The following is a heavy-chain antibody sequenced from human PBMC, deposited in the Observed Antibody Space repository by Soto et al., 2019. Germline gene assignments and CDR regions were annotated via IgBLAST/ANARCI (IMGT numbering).Heavy chain of an antibody. CDR1: GGSISSSSYY. D-gene: IGHD6-13*01. V-gene: IGHV4-39*01. J-gene: IGHJ4*02. Sequence: QLQLQESGPGLVKPSETLSLTCTVSGGSISSSSYYWGWIRQPPGKGLEWIGSIYYGGRTYHKPSLKSRVSISVDTSKNQFSLKLSSVTAADTAVYYCVSSSSWHISDYWGQGTLVTVSS. CDR3: VSSSSWHISDY. CDR2: IYYGGRT.